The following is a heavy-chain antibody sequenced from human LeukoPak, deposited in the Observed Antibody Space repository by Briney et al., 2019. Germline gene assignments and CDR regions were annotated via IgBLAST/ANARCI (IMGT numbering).Heavy chain of an antibody. J-gene: IGHJ4*02. Sequence: SETLSLTCSVSGGSISSNSHHWDWIRQAPGKGLEWIGNIYYSGTTSYNPSLKSRVTISVDTSKNQFSLRLSSVTAADTAVYYCARRGDTLTDYAFDYWGQGALVTVSS. CDR1: GGSISSNSHH. D-gene: IGHD3-9*01. CDR3: ARRGDTLTDYAFDY. CDR2: IYYSGTT. V-gene: IGHV4-39*01.